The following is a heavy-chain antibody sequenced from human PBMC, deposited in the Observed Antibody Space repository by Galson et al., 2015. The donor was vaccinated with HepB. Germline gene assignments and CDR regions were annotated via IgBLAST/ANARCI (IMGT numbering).Heavy chain of an antibody. CDR1: GFTFNKYW. V-gene: IGHV3-74*01. D-gene: IGHD2-2*01. J-gene: IGHJ4*02. CDR3: ARDLGSTRERDY. Sequence: LRLSCAASGFTFNKYWMHWVRQAPGKGLVWVSRITSDGTITRYADSVKGRFTISRDNAKNMLYLQMNSLRTEDTAIYYCARDLGSTRERDYWGQGTLVTVSS. CDR2: ITSDGTIT.